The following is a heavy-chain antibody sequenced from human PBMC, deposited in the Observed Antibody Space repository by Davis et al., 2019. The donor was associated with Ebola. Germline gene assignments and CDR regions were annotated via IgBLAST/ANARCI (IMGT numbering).Heavy chain of an antibody. D-gene: IGHD4-11*01. V-gene: IGHV4-39*01. CDR2: IYYSGST. CDR1: GGSISSSSYY. Sequence: MPSETLSLTCTVSGGSISSSSYYWGWIRQPPGKGLEWIGSIYYSGSTYYNPSLKSRVTISEDTTKNQFSLKLSSVTAADTAVYYCATMVTTGGMDVWGKGTTVTVSS. CDR3: ATMVTTGGMDV. J-gene: IGHJ6*04.